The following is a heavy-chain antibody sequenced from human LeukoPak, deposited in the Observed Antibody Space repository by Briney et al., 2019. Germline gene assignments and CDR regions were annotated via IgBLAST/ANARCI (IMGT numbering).Heavy chain of an antibody. CDR3: ARGVGGVPGYYHYMDV. D-gene: IGHD4-23*01. CDR1: GGSISSHY. V-gene: IGHV4-59*11. J-gene: IGHJ6*03. Sequence: ETLSLTCTVSGGSISSHYWSWIRQSPGKGLEWIGYIYYSGSTNYNPSLKSRVTISVDTSKNQFSLKLSSVTAADTAVYYCARGVGGVPGYYHYMDVWGKGTTVTVSS. CDR2: IYYSGST.